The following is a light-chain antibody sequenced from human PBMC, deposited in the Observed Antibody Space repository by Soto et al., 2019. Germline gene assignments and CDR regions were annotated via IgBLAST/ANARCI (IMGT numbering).Light chain of an antibody. Sequence: EIVLTQSPATLSLSPGERATLSCRASQSVSGYLAWYQQKPGQAPRLLIHDVFDRADGIPARFSGSGSGTTFTLPISSLQPEDSAVYHCQQRSTWPLTFGGGNRVEIK. J-gene: IGKJ4*01. CDR3: QQRSTWPLT. CDR1: QSVSGY. V-gene: IGKV3-11*01. CDR2: DVF.